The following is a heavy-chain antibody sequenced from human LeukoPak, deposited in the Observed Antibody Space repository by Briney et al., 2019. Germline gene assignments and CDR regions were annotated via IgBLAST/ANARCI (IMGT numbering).Heavy chain of an antibody. V-gene: IGHV1-69*01. D-gene: IGHD5-12*01. CDR3: ARDSGSYSGYDNFDY. J-gene: IGHJ4*03. Sequence: ASVKVSCKASGGTFSSYAISWVRQAPGQGLEWMGGIIPIFGTANYAQKFQGRVTITADESTSTAYMELSSLRSEGTAVYYCARDSGSYSGYDNFDYWGQGTTVTVSS. CDR1: GGTFSSYA. CDR2: IIPIFGTA.